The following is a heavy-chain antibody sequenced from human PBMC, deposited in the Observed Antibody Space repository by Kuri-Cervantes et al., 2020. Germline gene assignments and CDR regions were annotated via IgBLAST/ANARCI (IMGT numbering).Heavy chain of an antibody. V-gene: IGHV3-21*01. CDR2: ISGSSSYI. CDR1: GFTFSSYA. D-gene: IGHD3-16*01. CDR3: AIRWVGEEDY. Sequence: GGSLRLSCAASGFTFSSYAMSWVRQAPGKGLEWVSSISGSSSYIYYADSVKGRFTISRDNAKNSLYLQMNSLRAEDTAVYYCAIRWVGEEDYWGQGTLVTVSS. J-gene: IGHJ4*02.